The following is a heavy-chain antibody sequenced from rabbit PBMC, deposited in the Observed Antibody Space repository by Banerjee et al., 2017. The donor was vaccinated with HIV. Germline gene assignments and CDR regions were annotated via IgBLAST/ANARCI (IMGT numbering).Heavy chain of an antibody. Sequence: QSLEESGGDLVKPGASLTLTCTASGVSFSSSSYMCWVRQAPGKGLEWIACIDSGSSGFTYFATWAKGRFTISKTSSTTVTLQMTRLTAADTATCFCARDTSSSFSSYGMDLWGQGTLVTV. D-gene: IGHD1-1*01. CDR2: IDSGSSGFT. V-gene: IGHV1S40*01. J-gene: IGHJ6*01. CDR1: GVSFSSSSY. CDR3: ARDTSSSFSSYGMDL.